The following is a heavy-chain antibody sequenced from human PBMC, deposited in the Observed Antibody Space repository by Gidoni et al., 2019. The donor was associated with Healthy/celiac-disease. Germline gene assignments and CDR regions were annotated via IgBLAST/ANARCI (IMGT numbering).Heavy chain of an antibody. CDR3: ARGDIVVVESRARGFDP. Sequence: VQLVESGGGVVQPGRSLRLSCAASGFTFSSYGMHWFRQAQGKGLEWVAVIWYDGSNKYYAAAVKGRFTISRDNSKNTLYLQMNSRRAEDTDVYYCARGDIVVVESRARGFDPWGQGTLVTVSS. CDR2: IWYDGSNK. D-gene: IGHD2-15*01. CDR1: GFTFSSYG. V-gene: IGHV3-33*01. J-gene: IGHJ5*02.